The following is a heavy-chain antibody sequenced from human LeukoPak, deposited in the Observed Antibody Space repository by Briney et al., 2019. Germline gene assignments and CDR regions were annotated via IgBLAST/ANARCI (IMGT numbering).Heavy chain of an antibody. V-gene: IGHV1-24*01. Sequence: ASVKVSCKVSGYTLTELSMHWVRQAPGKGLEWMGDFDPEDGETIYAQKFQGRVTMTEDTSTDTAYMELSSLRSEDTAVYYCATDYYGSGSPHSLRYWGLGTLVTVTS. CDR2: FDPEDGET. J-gene: IGHJ1*01. D-gene: IGHD3-10*01. CDR3: ATDYYGSGSPHSLRY. CDR1: GYTLTELS.